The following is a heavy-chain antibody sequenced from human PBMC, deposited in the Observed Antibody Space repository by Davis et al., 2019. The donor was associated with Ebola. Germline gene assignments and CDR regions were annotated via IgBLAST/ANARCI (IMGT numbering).Heavy chain of an antibody. CDR3: ARDSRGRDAWD. CDR2: INSDGSST. CDR1: GFTFNSYW. D-gene: IGHD5-24*01. V-gene: IGHV3-74*01. J-gene: IGHJ4*02. Sequence: GESLKISCVASGFTFNSYWMHWVRHAPGKGLVWVSGINSDGSSTNYADSVKGRFTISRDNAKNTLYLQMNSLRAEDTAVYYCARDSRGRDAWDWGQGTLVTVSS.